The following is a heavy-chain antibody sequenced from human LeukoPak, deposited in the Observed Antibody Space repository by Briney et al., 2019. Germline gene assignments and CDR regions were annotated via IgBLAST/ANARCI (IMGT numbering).Heavy chain of an antibody. Sequence: ASVKVSCKASGGTFSSYAISWVRQAPGQGLEWMGWISAYNGNTNYAQKLQGRVTMTTDTSTSTAYMELRSLRSDDTAVYYCARDSIAARPLIGYYYGMDVWGQGTTVTVSS. D-gene: IGHD6-6*01. CDR3: ARDSIAARPLIGYYYGMDV. V-gene: IGHV1-18*01. CDR2: ISAYNGNT. CDR1: GGTFSSYA. J-gene: IGHJ6*02.